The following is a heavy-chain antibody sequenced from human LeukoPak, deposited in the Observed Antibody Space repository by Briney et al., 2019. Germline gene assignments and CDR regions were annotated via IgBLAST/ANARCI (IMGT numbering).Heavy chain of an antibody. D-gene: IGHD2-15*01. Sequence: SETLSLTCTLSSGSISSYYWSWIRQPPGKGLEWIWYIYYSGSTNYNPSLKSRVTISVDTSKNQFSLKLSSVTAADTAVYYCARGEGGPFDYWGQGTLVTVSS. CDR1: SGSISSYY. CDR3: ARGEGGPFDY. CDR2: IYYSGST. J-gene: IGHJ4*02. V-gene: IGHV4-59*01.